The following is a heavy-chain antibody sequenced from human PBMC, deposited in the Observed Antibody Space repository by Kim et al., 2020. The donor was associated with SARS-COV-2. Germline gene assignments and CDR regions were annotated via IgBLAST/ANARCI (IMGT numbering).Heavy chain of an antibody. CDR3: ARVPHYYDFWSDHGMDV. Sequence: SETLSLTCTVSGRSISSYYWSWIRQPPGKGLEWIGYIYYSGSTNYNPSLKSRVTISVDTSKNQFSLKLSSVTAADTAVYYCARVPHYYDFWSDHGMDVWGQGTTVTVSS. CDR2: IYYSGST. D-gene: IGHD3-3*01. CDR1: GRSISSYY. V-gene: IGHV4-59*01. J-gene: IGHJ6*02.